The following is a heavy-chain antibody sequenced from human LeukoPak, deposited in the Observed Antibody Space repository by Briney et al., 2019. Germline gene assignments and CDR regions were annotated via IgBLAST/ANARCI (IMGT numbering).Heavy chain of an antibody. CDR2: ISGSGGST. Sequence: GGSLRLSCAASGFTFSSYAMSWVRQAPGKGLEWVSAISGSGGSTYYADSVKGRFTISRDNSKNTLHLQMNSLRAEDTAVYYCAKNYYDSSGLYWGQGTMVTVSS. V-gene: IGHV3-23*01. J-gene: IGHJ4*02. CDR1: GFTFSSYA. D-gene: IGHD3-22*01. CDR3: AKNYYDSSGLY.